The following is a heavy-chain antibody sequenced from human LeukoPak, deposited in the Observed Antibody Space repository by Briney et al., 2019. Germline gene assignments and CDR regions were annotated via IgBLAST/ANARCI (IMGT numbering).Heavy chain of an antibody. CDR3: ARHGSGFFFDS. CDR1: GASISSYY. CDR2: IYYTGST. V-gene: IGHV4-59*01. J-gene: IGHJ4*02. D-gene: IGHD6-19*01. Sequence: SETLSLTCTVSGASISSYYWSWIRQPPGKGLEWIGNIYYTGSTNYNPSLKSRVTISVVTSESHFSLMLSSVTAADTAVYYCARHGSGFFFDSWGQGTLVTVSS.